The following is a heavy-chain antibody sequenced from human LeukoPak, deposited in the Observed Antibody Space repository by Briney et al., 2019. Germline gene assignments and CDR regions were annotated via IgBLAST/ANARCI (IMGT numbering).Heavy chain of an antibody. V-gene: IGHV4-4*09. CDR2: IYNGVPT. J-gene: IGHJ4*02. CDR1: GVSISRFY. Sequence: SETLSLICTTSGVSISRFYWSWVRQPPGKGLEWIANIYNGVPTFFNPSLKSRATISVDTSKGQSSLQLASVTAADTAVYYCVQTTGWPGFDYWGQGILVTVSS. D-gene: IGHD6-19*01. CDR3: VQTTGWPGFDY.